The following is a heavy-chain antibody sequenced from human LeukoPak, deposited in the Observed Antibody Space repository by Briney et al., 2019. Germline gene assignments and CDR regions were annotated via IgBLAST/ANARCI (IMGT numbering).Heavy chain of an antibody. V-gene: IGHV4-39*01. CDR1: GGSISSSSYY. J-gene: IGHJ5*02. Sequence: SETLSLTCTVSGGSISSSSYYWGWIRQPPGKGLEWIGSIYYSGSTYYNPSLKSRVTISVDTSKNQFSLKLSSVTAADTAVYYCAGRVEWLLIWFDPWGQGTLVTVSS. CDR3: AGRVEWLLIWFDP. D-gene: IGHD3-3*01. CDR2: IYYSGST.